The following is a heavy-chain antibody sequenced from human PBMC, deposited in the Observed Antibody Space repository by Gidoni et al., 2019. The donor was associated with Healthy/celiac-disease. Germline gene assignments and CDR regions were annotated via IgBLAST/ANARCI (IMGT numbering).Heavy chain of an antibody. CDR1: GGTFSSYA. J-gene: IGHJ6*02. CDR3: ASSAVTTVDDYGMDV. V-gene: IGHV1-69*01. D-gene: IGHD4-17*01. CDR2: IIPIFGTA. Sequence: QVQLVQSGAEVTKPGSSVQVSCKASGGTFSSYALSGVRQAPGQGLEWMGGIIPIFGTANYAQKFQGRVTITADESTSTAYMELSSLRSEDTAVYYCASSAVTTVDDYGMDVWGQGTTVTVSS.